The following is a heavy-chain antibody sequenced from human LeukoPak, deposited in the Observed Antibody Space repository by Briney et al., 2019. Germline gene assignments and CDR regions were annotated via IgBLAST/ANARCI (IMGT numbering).Heavy chain of an antibody. V-gene: IGHV3-53*01. Sequence: GGSLRLSCAASGFTVSSNYMSWVRQAPGKGLEWVSVIYSGGSTYYADSVKGRFTISRDNAKNSLYLQMNSLRAEDTAVYYCARRFGENFDYWGQGTLVTVSS. CDR2: IYSGGST. J-gene: IGHJ4*02. CDR3: ARRFGENFDY. CDR1: GFTVSSNY. D-gene: IGHD3-10*01.